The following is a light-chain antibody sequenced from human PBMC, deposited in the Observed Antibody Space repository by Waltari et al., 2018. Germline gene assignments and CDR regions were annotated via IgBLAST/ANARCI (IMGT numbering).Light chain of an antibody. J-gene: IGLJ3*02. CDR2: VNSDGSY. CDR1: SGHSSNI. CDR3: QTGGHGTWV. Sequence: QLVLTQSPSASASLGASVKLTCTLSSGHSSNIIAWHQQQPEKGPRYLMKVNSDGSYSKGDETPDRFSGSSSGAERYLTISSLQSEDEADYYCQTGGHGTWVFGGGTKLTVL. V-gene: IGLV4-69*01.